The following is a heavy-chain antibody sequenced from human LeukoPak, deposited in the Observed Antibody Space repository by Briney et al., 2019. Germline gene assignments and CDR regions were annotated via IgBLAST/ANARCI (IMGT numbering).Heavy chain of an antibody. CDR3: ASHIAARPRAYYYYYMDV. CDR2: IIPIFGTA. Sequence: SVKVSCKASGGTFSSYAISWVRQAPGQGLEWMGGIIPIFGTANYAQKFQGRVTITTDESTSTAYMELSSLRSEDTAVYYCASHIAARPRAYYYYYMDVWGKGTTVTVSS. V-gene: IGHV1-69*05. CDR1: GGTFSSYA. D-gene: IGHD6-6*01. J-gene: IGHJ6*03.